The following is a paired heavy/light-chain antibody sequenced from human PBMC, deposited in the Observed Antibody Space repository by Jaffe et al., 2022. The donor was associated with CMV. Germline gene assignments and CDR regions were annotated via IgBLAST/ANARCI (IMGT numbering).Heavy chain of an antibody. Sequence: QVQLQQSGPGLVKPSQTVSLTCAISGDSVSSIGAAWNWIRQSPSRGLEWLGRTYYRSKWYDEYAVAVKSRININPDTSKNQFSLQLNSVTPEDTAVYFCARGTYYVFDYWGQGTLVTVSS. CDR1: GDSVSSIGAA. J-gene: IGHJ4*02. V-gene: IGHV6-1*01. D-gene: IGHD3-10*02. CDR2: TYYRSKWYD. CDR3: ARGTYYVFDY.
Light chain of an antibody. J-gene: IGLJ2*01. CDR1: SSDIGSYNL. Sequence: QSALTQPASVSGSPGQSITISCTGTSSDIGSYNLVSWYQQHPGKAPKLMIFEVTKRPSGVSNRFSGSKSGNTASLTISGLQAEDEADYSCSSYAGGSPFVIFGGGTKLTVL. CDR3: SSYAGGSPFVI. V-gene: IGLV2-23*02. CDR2: EVT.